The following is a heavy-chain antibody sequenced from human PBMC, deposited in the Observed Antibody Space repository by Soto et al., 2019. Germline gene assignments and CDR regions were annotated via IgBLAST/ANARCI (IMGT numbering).Heavy chain of an antibody. CDR3: AIQETLHGDYDY. J-gene: IGHJ4*02. Sequence: QVQLQESGPGLVKPSETLSLTCTVSGGSISSYYWCWIRQPPGKGLEWIGYSYYSGSTNSNPSLTSRVSISVDPAKNQLSPKPSSVTAADPAVYYCAIQETLHGDYDYWGQATLVTVSS. CDR1: GGSISSYY. V-gene: IGHV4-59*08. D-gene: IGHD4-17*01. CDR2: SYYSGST.